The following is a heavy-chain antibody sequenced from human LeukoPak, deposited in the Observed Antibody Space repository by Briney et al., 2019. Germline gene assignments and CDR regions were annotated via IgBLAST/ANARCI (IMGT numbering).Heavy chain of an antibody. Sequence: SETLSLACTVSGGSISRGDYYWSWIRQPPGKGREWIGYIYYSGSTYYNPSLKSRVTISVATSKNQFSLKLSTVTAGGTAVYYCASYFDYAAAFDIWGQGAIVTVSS. CDR3: ASYFDYAAAFDI. J-gene: IGHJ3*02. CDR2: IYYSGST. D-gene: IGHD3-9*01. V-gene: IGHV4-30-4*02. CDR1: GGSISRGDYY.